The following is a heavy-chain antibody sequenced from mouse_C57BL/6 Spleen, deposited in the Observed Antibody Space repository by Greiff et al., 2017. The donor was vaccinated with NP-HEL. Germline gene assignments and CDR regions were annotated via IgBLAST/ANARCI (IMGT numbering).Heavy chain of an antibody. CDR1: GYTFTSYW. J-gene: IGHJ4*01. D-gene: IGHD3-2*02. V-gene: IGHV1-53*01. Sequence: QVQLQQPGTELVKPGASVKLSCKASGYTFTSYWMHWVKQRPGQGLEWIGNINPSNGGTNYNETFKSKGTLNVDKSSSTAYMQLSSLTSEDSAVYYCARQIKTAQATDYYAMDYWGQGTSVTVSS. CDR2: INPSNGGT. CDR3: ARQIKTAQATDYYAMDY.